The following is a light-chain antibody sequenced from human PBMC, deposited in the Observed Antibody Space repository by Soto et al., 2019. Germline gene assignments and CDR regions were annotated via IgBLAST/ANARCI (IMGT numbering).Light chain of an antibody. V-gene: IGKV1-5*01. J-gene: IGKJ1*01. Sequence: DIQMTQSPSTLSASVGDRVTITCRASQSVGRSLAWYQQQRGKAPKLLIYGVSTVESGVPSRFSGFGSGTEFTLSISSLQPGDFGNYYCQQFYKGWTFGQGTRV. CDR2: GVS. CDR3: QQFYKGWT. CDR1: QSVGRS.